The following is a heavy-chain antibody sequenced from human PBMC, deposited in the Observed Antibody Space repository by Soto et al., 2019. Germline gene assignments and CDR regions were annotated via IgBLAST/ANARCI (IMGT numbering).Heavy chain of an antibody. CDR3: AKDRSSGSPYYGMDL. D-gene: IGHD3-10*01. CDR1: GFTFGDYA. Sequence: GGSLRLSCAASGFTFGDYAMHWVRQVPGKGLEWVSGFKRNSGDVGYADSVKGRFTISRDNAKNSLYLQMNSLRPEDTAVYYCAKDRSSGSPYYGMDLWGQGTMVTVS. CDR2: FKRNSGDV. V-gene: IGHV3-9*01. J-gene: IGHJ6*01.